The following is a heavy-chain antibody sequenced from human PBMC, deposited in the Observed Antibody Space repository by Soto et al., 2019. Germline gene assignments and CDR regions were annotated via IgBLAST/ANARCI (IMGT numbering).Heavy chain of an antibody. D-gene: IGHD3-22*01. V-gene: IGHV4-34*01. CDR2: INHSGST. CDR3: ARQRNYYDSSGSLFDY. J-gene: IGHJ4*02. Sequence: SETLSLTCAVYGGSFSGYYWSWIRQPPGKGLEWIGEINHSGSTNYNPSLKSRVTISVDTSKNQFSLKLTSVTAADTAVYYCARQRNYYDSSGSLFDYWGQGTLVTVSS. CDR1: GGSFSGYY.